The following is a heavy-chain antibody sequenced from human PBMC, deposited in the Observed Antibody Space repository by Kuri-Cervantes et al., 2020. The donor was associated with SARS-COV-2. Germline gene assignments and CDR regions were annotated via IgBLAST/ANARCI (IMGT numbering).Heavy chain of an antibody. CDR3: ARGGYYYYYYGMDV. D-gene: IGHD3-10*01. V-gene: IGHV1-69*10. CDR1: GGTFSNYT. J-gene: IGHJ6*02. CDR2: IIPILGIV. Sequence: SVKVSCKDSGGTFSNYTISWVRQAPGQGLEWMGGIIPILGIVNYAQKFQVRVTITADKSTSTAYMELSSLRSEDTAVYYCARGGYYYYYYGMDVWGQGTTVTVSS.